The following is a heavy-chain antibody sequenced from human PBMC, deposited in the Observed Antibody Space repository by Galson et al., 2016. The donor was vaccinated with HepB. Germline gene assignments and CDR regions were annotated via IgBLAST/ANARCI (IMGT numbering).Heavy chain of an antibody. D-gene: IGHD6-13*01. CDR3: ARNPHSTNWIGAEYFQY. V-gene: IGHV3-53*01. CDR2: IYGSGVT. CDR1: GFTVTSNY. Sequence: SLRLSCAASGFTVTSNYMAWVRQAPGKGLDWVSTIYGSGVTFYADSVRGQFTISRDNAKNSLYLQMNSLTAEDTAVYYCARNPHSTNWIGAEYFQYWGQGTLVTVSS. J-gene: IGHJ1*01.